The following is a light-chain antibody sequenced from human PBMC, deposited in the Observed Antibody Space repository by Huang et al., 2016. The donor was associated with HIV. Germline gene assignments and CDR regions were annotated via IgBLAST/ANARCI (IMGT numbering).Light chain of an antibody. CDR1: QSLVHSDGNTY. V-gene: IGKV2-24*01. Sequence: SISCRSSQSLVHSDGNTYLSWLQQRQGQPPRLLIYKISNRFSGVPDRLSGSGAGTDYTLKISWVEADDVGIYYCRQATQFHTFGQGTKLEIK. CDR2: KIS. CDR3: RQATQFHT. J-gene: IGKJ2*01.